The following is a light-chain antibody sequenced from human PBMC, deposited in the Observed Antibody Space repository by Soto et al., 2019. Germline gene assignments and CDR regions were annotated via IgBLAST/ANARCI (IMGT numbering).Light chain of an antibody. J-gene: IGKJ4*02. V-gene: IGKV1-5*03. CDR1: QNINNL. Sequence: DIQMTQSPSTLSASVGDRVAITCRASQNINNLLAWYQQKPGKAPKLLIYKASSLESGVPSRFSGNGSGTEFTLTISSLQPDDFATYYCQQYSLYSTFGGGTKVEIK. CDR2: KAS. CDR3: QQYSLYST.